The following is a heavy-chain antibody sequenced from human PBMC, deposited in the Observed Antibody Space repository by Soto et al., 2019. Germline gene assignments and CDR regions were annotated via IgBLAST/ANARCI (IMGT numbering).Heavy chain of an antibody. CDR2: INWNSGIT. Sequence: PGGSLRFSCVAFGFNFEDYAMHWIRQAPGKGLEWVSGINWNSGITGYADSVKGRFTISRDNANNSLHLEMSSLKTEDTALYYCARGRGALTVVSNWFDPWGHGTLVTVSS. J-gene: IGHJ5*02. D-gene: IGHD2-15*01. CDR3: ARGRGALTVVSNWFDP. V-gene: IGHV3-9*01. CDR1: GFNFEDYA.